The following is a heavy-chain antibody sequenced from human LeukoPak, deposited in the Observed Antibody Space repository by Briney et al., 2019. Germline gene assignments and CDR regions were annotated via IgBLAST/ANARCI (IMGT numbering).Heavy chain of an antibody. CDR1: GYNFAHN. Sequence: GASVKVSCKASGYNFAHNIHWVRQAPGQGHEFMGWINPKNGGTKYAQSFQGRVTMTRDTSTSTVYMELSSLGSDDTAVYYCVVSIQAAAIPAFDSWGQGTLVTVSS. V-gene: IGHV1-2*02. CDR3: VVSIQAAAIPAFDS. CDR2: INPKNGGT. J-gene: IGHJ4*02. D-gene: IGHD6-25*01.